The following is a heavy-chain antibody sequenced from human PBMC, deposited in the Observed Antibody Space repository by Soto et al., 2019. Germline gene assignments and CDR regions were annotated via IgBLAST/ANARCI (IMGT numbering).Heavy chain of an antibody. Sequence: ESGGGVVQPGRSLRLSCAASGFTFSSYGMHWVRQAPGKGPEWVAVIWYDGSNENYADSVKGRFTISRDNSKNTLYLQMNSLRAEDTAPYYCARDRRGSGWYDYFDYWGQGTLVTVSS. CDR1: GFTFSSYG. CDR2: IWYDGSNE. CDR3: ARDRRGSGWYDYFDY. D-gene: IGHD6-19*01. V-gene: IGHV3-33*01. J-gene: IGHJ4*02.